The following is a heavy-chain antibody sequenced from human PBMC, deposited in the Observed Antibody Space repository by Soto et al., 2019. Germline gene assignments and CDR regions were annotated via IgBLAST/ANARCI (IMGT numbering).Heavy chain of an antibody. Sequence: GGSLRLSCAASGFTFDDFAMCWVRQVPGKGLEWISLVNWDGDTTFYADSVKGRFIISRDNSKNSVYLQMNSLRSEDSAMYYCAKGATVTTHYQYYGMDVWGQGTTVTVSS. CDR3: AKGATVTTHYQYYGMDV. V-gene: IGHV3-43D*04. J-gene: IGHJ6*02. CDR2: VNWDGDTT. CDR1: GFTFDDFA. D-gene: IGHD4-17*01.